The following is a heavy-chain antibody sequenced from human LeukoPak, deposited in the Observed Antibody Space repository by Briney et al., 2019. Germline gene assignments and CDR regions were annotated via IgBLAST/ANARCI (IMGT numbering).Heavy chain of an antibody. CDR3: AREPTYGYGPPDDAFDI. V-gene: IGHV1-2*02. D-gene: IGHD5-18*01. J-gene: IGHJ3*02. CDR1: GYTFTGYY. CDR2: INPNSGGT. Sequence: GASVKVSCKASGYTFTGYYMHWVRQAPGQGLEWMGWINPNSGGTNYAQKFQGRVTMTRNTAINTAYMELSSLRSEDTAVYYCAREPTYGYGPPDDAFDIWGQGTMVTVSS.